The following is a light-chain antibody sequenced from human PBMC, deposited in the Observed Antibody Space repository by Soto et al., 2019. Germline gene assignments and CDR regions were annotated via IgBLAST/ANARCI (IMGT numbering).Light chain of an antibody. Sequence: DIQLTQSPSFLSASVGDRVTITCRASQGISSYLAWYQQKPGKVPKLLIYAASTLQSGVPSRFSGSGSGTEFTLTISSLQPEDFATYYCQQLNSYPHTFGQGTKLEIK. CDR2: AAS. CDR3: QQLNSYPHT. V-gene: IGKV1-9*01. CDR1: QGISSY. J-gene: IGKJ2*01.